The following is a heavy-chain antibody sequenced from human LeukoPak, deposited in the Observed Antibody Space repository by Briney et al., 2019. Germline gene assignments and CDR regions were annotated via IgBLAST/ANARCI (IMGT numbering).Heavy chain of an antibody. CDR1: GGSISSGGYY. Sequence: PSETLSLTCTVSGGSISSGGYYWSWIRRPPGKGLEWIGYIYYSGSTNYNPSLRSRVTVSIDTSKNQFSLELSSVTAADTAMYYCARDRYGGRLLDYWGQGTLVTVSS. CDR3: ARDRYGGRLLDY. CDR2: IYYSGST. D-gene: IGHD4-23*01. V-gene: IGHV4-61*08. J-gene: IGHJ4*02.